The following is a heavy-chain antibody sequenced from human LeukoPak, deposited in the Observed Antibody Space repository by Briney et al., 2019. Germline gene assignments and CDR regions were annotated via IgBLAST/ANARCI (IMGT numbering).Heavy chain of an antibody. Sequence: AGGSLRLSCAASGFTFSSYWMHWVRQAPGKGPVWVSHINSDGSSTSYADSVRGRFTISRDNAKDTLYLQMNSLRAEDTAVYYCARDVYEYQLQAQDAFDIWGQGTMVTVSS. CDR1: GFTFSSYW. J-gene: IGHJ3*02. CDR2: INSDGSST. V-gene: IGHV3-74*01. D-gene: IGHD2-2*01. CDR3: ARDVYEYQLQAQDAFDI.